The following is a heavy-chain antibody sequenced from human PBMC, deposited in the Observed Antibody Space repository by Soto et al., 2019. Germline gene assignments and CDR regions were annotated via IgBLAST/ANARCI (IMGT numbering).Heavy chain of an antibody. V-gene: IGHV1-2*04. D-gene: IGHD2-2*01. Sequence: ASVKVSCKASGYTFTGYYMHWVRQAPGQGLEWMGWINPNSGGTNYAQKFRGWVTMTRDTSISTAYMELSSLRSEDTAMYYCARHVTRRRYCSSTSCPADYYYGMDVWGQGTTVTVSS. CDR3: ARHVTRRRYCSSTSCPADYYYGMDV. J-gene: IGHJ6*02. CDR1: GYTFTGYY. CDR2: INPNSGGT.